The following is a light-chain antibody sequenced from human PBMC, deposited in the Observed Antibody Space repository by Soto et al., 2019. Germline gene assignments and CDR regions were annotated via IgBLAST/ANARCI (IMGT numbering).Light chain of an antibody. CDR2: QDR. Sequence: SYELTQPPLVSVSPRQTASITCSGDKLGDKYACWYQQKPGQSPVLVIYQDRKRPSGIPERFSGSNSGNTATLTISGTQAMDEADYYCQAWDSNTGVVFGGGTKLTVL. V-gene: IGLV3-1*01. J-gene: IGLJ2*01. CDR3: QAWDSNTGVV. CDR1: KLGDKY.